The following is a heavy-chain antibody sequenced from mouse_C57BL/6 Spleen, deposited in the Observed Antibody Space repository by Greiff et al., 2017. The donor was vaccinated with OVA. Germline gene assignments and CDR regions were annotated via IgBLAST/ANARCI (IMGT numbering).Heavy chain of an antibody. CDR1: GYSITSGYY. V-gene: IGHV3-6*01. Sequence: DVKLQESGPGLVKPSQSLSLTCSVTGYSITSGYYWNWIRQFPGNKLEWMGYISYDGSNNYNPSLKNRISITRDTSKNQFFLKLNSVTTEDTATYYCAHGNYWYFDVWGTGTTVTVSS. D-gene: IGHD2-1*01. CDR3: AHGNYWYFDV. CDR2: ISYDGSN. J-gene: IGHJ1*03.